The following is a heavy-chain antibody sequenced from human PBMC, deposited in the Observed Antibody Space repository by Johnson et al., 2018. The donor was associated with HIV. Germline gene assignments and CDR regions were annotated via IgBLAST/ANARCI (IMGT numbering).Heavy chain of an antibody. Sequence: VHLVESGGGLVQPGGSLRLSCAASGFTFRSYAMHWVRQAPGKGLEYVSAISSNGGRTYYANSVKGRFTISRDNSKNTLYLQMNSLRPEDTAVYYCVRGGQWGATDAFDVWGQGTMVTVSS. D-gene: IGHD6-19*01. V-gene: IGHV3-64*01. J-gene: IGHJ3*01. CDR3: VRGGQWGATDAFDV. CDR2: ISSNGGRT. CDR1: GFTFRSYA.